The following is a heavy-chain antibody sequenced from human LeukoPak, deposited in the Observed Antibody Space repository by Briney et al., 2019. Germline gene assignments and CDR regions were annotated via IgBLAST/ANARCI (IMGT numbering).Heavy chain of an antibody. CDR2: IKQDGSEK. CDR1: GFTFSSYW. D-gene: IGHD1-1*01. CDR3: ARDNWNCDPYYYYCGLDV. J-gene: IGHJ6*02. V-gene: IGHV3-7*03. Sequence: PGGSLRLSCAASGFTFSSYWMSWVRQAPGKGLEWVANIKQDGSEKYYVDPVKGRFTISRDNAKNSLYLQMNSLRAEDTAVYYCARDNWNCDPYYYYCGLDVWGQGTTVTVSS.